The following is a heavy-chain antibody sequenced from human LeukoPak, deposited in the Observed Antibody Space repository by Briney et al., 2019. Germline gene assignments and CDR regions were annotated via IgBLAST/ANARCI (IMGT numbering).Heavy chain of an antibody. D-gene: IGHD5-18*01. J-gene: IGHJ4*02. Sequence: PETLSLTCAVYGGSFSGYYWSWIRQPPGKGLEWIGEVNHSGSTNYNPSLKSRVTISVDTSKNQFSLKLSSVTAADTAVYYCARGRSQLSDYWGQGTLVTVSS. CDR2: VNHSGST. V-gene: IGHV4-34*01. CDR1: GGSFSGYY. CDR3: ARGRSQLSDY.